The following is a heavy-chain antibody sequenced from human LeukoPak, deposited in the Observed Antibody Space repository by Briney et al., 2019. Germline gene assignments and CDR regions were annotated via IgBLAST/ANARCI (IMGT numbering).Heavy chain of an antibody. CDR3: ARDMGTEYSSSWYYFDY. V-gene: IGHV3-7*01. Sequence: GGSLRLSCAASGFTFSSYWMSWVRQAPGKGLEWVANIKQDGSEKYYVDSVKGRFTISRDNAKNSLYLQMNSLRAEDTAVYYCARDMGTEYSSSWYYFDYWGQGTLVTVSS. D-gene: IGHD6-13*01. J-gene: IGHJ4*02. CDR2: IKQDGSEK. CDR1: GFTFSSYW.